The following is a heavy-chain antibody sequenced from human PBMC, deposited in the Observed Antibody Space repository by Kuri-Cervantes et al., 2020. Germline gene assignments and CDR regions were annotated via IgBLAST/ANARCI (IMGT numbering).Heavy chain of an antibody. CDR2: ISSSSSYI. Sequence: GESLKISCAASGFTFDDYSMNWVRQAPGKGLEWVSSISSSSSYIYYADSVKGRFTISRDNAKNSLYLQMNSLRDEDTAVYYCAREGTSVRGVITYYFDYWGQGTLVTVSS. J-gene: IGHJ4*02. D-gene: IGHD3-10*01. V-gene: IGHV3-21*01. CDR3: AREGTSVRGVITYYFDY. CDR1: GFTFDDYS.